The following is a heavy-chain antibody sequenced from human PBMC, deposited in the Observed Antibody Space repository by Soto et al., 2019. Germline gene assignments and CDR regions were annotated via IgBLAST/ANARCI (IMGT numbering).Heavy chain of an antibody. CDR2: INSGSNSI. V-gene: IGHV3-48*01. J-gene: IGHJ4*02. CDR3: ASSASPDAY. D-gene: IGHD1-26*01. CDR1: GFIFSSYS. Sequence: VGSLRLSCVASGFIFSSYSMNWVRQAPGKGLEWVSYINSGSNSIKYADSVKGRFTISRDNAKNSLYLQMNSLRAEDTAVYYCASSASPDAYWGQGTLVTVSS.